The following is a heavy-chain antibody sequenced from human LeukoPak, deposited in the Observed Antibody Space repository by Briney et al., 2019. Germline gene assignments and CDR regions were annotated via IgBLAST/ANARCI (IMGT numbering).Heavy chain of an antibody. CDR1: GFSFGDYA. CDR2: ISSSGSTI. D-gene: IGHD3-22*01. V-gene: IGHV3-11*01. Sequence: GGSLRLSCIASGFSFGDYAMSWVRQAPGKGLEWVSYISSSGSTIYYADSVKGRFTISRDNAKNSLYLQMNSLRAEDTAVYYCARDRYYYDSSGYYAFDIWGQGTMVTVSS. J-gene: IGHJ3*02. CDR3: ARDRYYYDSSGYYAFDI.